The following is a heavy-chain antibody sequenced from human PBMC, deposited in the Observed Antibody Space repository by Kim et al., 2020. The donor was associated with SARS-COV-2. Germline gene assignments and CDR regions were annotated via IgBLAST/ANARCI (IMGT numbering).Heavy chain of an antibody. J-gene: IGHJ6*02. Sequence: SVKVSCKASGGTFSSYAISWVRQAPGQGLEWMGGIIPIFGTANYAQKFQGRVTITADESTSTAYMELSSLRSEDTAVYYCARRVMVRGVNYGMDVWGQGTTVTVSS. D-gene: IGHD3-10*01. CDR1: GGTFSSYA. CDR2: IIPIFGTA. V-gene: IGHV1-69*13. CDR3: ARRVMVRGVNYGMDV.